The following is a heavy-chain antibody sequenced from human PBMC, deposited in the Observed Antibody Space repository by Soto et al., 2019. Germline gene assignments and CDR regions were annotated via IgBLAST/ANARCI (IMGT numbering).Heavy chain of an antibody. Sequence: EVQLVESGGGLIQPGGSLRLSCAASGFTVSSNYMSWVRQAPGKGLEWVSVIYSGCSTYYAYSVKGRFTITRDNSKNTLYLQMNSLRAEDQVVYYCAREVGSGSYYYPSSYYYGMDVWGQGTTVTVSS. D-gene: IGHD3-10*01. CDR2: IYSGCST. CDR3: AREVGSGSYYYPSSYYYGMDV. V-gene: IGHV3-53*01. J-gene: IGHJ6*02. CDR1: GFTVSSNY.